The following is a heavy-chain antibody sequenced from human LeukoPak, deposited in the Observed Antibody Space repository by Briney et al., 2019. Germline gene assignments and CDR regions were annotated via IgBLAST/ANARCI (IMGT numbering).Heavy chain of an antibody. CDR2: VSYDGSTK. CDR3: AKAETPYTSKSLDY. D-gene: IGHD3-16*01. Sequence: GRSLRLSCEASGFTFSSYGMHWVRQAPGKGLEWVAVVSYDGSTKYYAGSVKGRFTISRDNSKNTLYLQMNGLRAEDTAVHYCAKAETPYTSKSLDYWGQGTLVTVSS. V-gene: IGHV3-30*18. J-gene: IGHJ4*02. CDR1: GFTFSSYG.